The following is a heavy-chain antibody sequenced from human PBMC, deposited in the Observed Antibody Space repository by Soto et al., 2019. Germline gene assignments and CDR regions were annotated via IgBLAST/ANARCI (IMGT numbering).Heavy chain of an antibody. J-gene: IGHJ6*03. CDR1: GGSISSYY. V-gene: IGHV4-59*01. CDR3: ARAPTTVTILTNYYYYMDV. CDR2: IYYSGST. Sequence: SETLSLTCTVSGGSISSYYWSWIRQPPGKGLEWIGYIYYSGSTNYNPSLKSRVTIPVDTSNNKFSLKLSSVTAADTAVYYCARAPTTVTILTNYYYYMDVWGKGTTVTVSS. D-gene: IGHD4-17*01.